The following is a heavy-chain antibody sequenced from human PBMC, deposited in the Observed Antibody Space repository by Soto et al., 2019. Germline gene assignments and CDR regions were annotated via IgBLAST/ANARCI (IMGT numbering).Heavy chain of an antibody. V-gene: IGHV3-30*18. J-gene: IGHJ4*02. CDR3: AKDQGRGGYSYGYFSPYFDY. CDR1: GFTFSSYG. Sequence: GGSLRLSCAASGFTFSSYGMHWVRQAPGKGLEWVAVISYDGSNKYYADSVKGRVTISRDNSRNTLYLQMNSLRAEDTAVYYCAKDQGRGGYSYGYFSPYFDYWGQGTLVTVSS. D-gene: IGHD5-18*01. CDR2: ISYDGSNK.